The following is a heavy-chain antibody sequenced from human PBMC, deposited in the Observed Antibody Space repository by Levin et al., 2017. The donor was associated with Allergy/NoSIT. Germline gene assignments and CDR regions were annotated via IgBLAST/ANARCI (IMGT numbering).Heavy chain of an antibody. D-gene: IGHD4-17*01. J-gene: IGHJ4*02. CDR2: ISSSSSTI. CDR3: ASQDDYGDYGGGY. V-gene: IGHV3-48*02. Sequence: GESLKISCAASGFTFSSYSMNWVRQAPGKGLEWVSYISSSSSTIYYADSVKGRFTISRDNAKNSLYLQMNSLRDEDTAVYYCASQDDYGDYGGGYWGQGTLVTVSS. CDR1: GFTFSSYS.